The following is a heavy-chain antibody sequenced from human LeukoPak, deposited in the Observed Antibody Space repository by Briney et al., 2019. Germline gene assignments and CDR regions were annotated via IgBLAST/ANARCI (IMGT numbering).Heavy chain of an antibody. CDR3: ATGLRETLFDY. CDR2: IIPIFGTA. Sequence: ASVKVPCKASGGTFSSYAISWVRQAPGQGLEWMGGIIPIFGTANYAQKFQGRVTITADESTSTAYMELSSLRSEDTAVYYCATGLRETLFDYWGQGTLVTVSS. CDR1: GGTFSSYA. D-gene: IGHD3-16*01. V-gene: IGHV1-69*13. J-gene: IGHJ4*02.